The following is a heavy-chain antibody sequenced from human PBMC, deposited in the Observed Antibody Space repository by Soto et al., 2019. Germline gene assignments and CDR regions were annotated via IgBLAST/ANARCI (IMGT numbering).Heavy chain of an antibody. CDR2: IYSGGST. CDR3: ARGWRPTNTQWLVTAFDI. CDR1: GFTVSSNY. D-gene: IGHD6-19*01. Sequence: EVQLVGSGGGLIQPGGSLRLSCAASGFTVSSNYMSWVRQAPGKGLEWVSVIYSGGSTYYADSAKGRFTISRDNSKNTLYLQMNRLRAEDTAVYYCARGWRPTNTQWLVTAFDIWGQGTMVTVSS. J-gene: IGHJ3*02. V-gene: IGHV3-53*01.